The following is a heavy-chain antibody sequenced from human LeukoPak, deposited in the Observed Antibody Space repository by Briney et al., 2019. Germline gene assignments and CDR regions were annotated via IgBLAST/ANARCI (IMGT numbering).Heavy chain of an antibody. Sequence: SQTLSLTCTVSGGSISSGSYYWSWIRQPAGKGLEWIGRIYTSGSTNYNPSLKSRVTISVDTSKNQFSLKLSSVTAADTAVYYCARLDLGFDAFDIWGQGTMVTVSS. CDR2: IYTSGST. V-gene: IGHV4-61*02. CDR1: GGSISSGSYY. J-gene: IGHJ3*02. D-gene: IGHD7-27*01. CDR3: ARLDLGFDAFDI.